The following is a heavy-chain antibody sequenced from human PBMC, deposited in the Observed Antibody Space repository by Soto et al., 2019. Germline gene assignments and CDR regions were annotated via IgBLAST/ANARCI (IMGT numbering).Heavy chain of an antibody. V-gene: IGHV1-18*01. CDR1: GYTFTSYG. D-gene: IGHD3-16*01. CDR3: ARDWIPQRSPLGERQLYWFDP. CDR2: ISAYNGNT. Sequence: GASVKVSCKASGYTFTSYGISWVRQAPGHGLEWMGWISAYNGNTNYAQKLQGRVTMTTDTSTSTAYMELRSLRSDDTAVYYCARDWIPQRSPLGERQLYWFDPWGPGTLVTDSS. J-gene: IGHJ5*02.